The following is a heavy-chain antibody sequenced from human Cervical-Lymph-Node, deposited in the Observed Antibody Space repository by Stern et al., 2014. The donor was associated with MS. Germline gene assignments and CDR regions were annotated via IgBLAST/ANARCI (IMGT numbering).Heavy chain of an antibody. D-gene: IGHD3-16*01. CDR2: INPNGSVT. Sequence: QVQLGQSGPEVKKPGASVMVSCKTSGYTFTNYYIHWVQQAPGQGLEWMGIINPNGSVTASAQKFQGRLTMTRDTSTTTVYMRLITLTSEDTAMYYCTRAVGGVGREWGQGTLVFVSS. CDR1: GYTFTNYY. CDR3: TRAVGGVGRE. J-gene: IGHJ4*02. V-gene: IGHV1-46*01.